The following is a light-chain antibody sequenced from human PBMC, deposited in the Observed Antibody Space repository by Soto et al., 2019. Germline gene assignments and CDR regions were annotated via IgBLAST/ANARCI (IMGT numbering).Light chain of an antibody. CDR2: EVI. Sequence: QSVLTQPASVSGSPGQSITISWTGTSSDVAAYNFVSWYQQHPGEVPKLMIYEVIKRPSGISDRFSGSKSGNTASLTISGLQAEDEADYYCSAYTHSNTVIFGGGTKLTVL. J-gene: IGLJ2*01. CDR3: SAYTHSNTVI. CDR1: SSDVAAYNF. V-gene: IGLV2-14*03.